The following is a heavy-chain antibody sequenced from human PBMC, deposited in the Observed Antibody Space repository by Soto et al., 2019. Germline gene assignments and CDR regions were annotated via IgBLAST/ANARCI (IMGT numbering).Heavy chain of an antibody. CDR3: ARAILGATEYNWFDP. Sequence: ASVKVSCKASGGTFSSYAISWVRQAPGQGLEWMGGIIPIFGTANYAQKFQGRVTITADKSTSTAYMELSSLRSEDTAVYYCARAILGATEYNWFDPWGQGTLVTVSS. CDR2: IIPIFGTA. J-gene: IGHJ5*02. D-gene: IGHD1-26*01. CDR1: GGTFSSYA. V-gene: IGHV1-69*06.